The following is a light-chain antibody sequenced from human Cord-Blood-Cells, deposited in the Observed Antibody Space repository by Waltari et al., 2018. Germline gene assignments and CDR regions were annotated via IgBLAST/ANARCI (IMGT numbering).Light chain of an antibody. CDR1: SSDVGGYNY. CDR3: SSYTSSSTRL. CDR2: EVS. V-gene: IGLV2-14*01. Sequence: QSALTQPASVSGSPGQSITISCTGTSSDVGGYNYVSWYQQHPGKAPKLMIYEVSKRPSGVSNRFSGSKSGNTASLTISGLQAEDEADYYCSSYTSSSTRLFGTGTKVTVL. J-gene: IGLJ1*01.